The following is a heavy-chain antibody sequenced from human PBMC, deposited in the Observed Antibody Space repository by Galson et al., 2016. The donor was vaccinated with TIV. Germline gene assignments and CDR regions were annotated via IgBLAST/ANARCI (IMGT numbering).Heavy chain of an antibody. CDR1: GNTFNGYW. Sequence: QSGAEVKKPGESLKISCKGSGNTFNGYWIGWVRQMPGKGPEWIGIIYPGDSDTRYSPSFQGQVTISADKSINTASLQWSSLKASDPAMYYCARQGYRNDPWGAGGLFDYWGQGTLVTVSS. J-gene: IGHJ4*02. V-gene: IGHV5-51*01. CDR3: ARQGYRNDPWGAGGLFDY. D-gene: IGHD5-18*01. CDR2: IYPGDSDT.